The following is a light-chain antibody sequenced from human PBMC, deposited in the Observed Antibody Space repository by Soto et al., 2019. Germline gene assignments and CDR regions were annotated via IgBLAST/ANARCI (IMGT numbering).Light chain of an antibody. J-gene: IGLJ2*01. CDR2: DVS. CDR1: SDDVGGYNY. CDR3: SSYATSSVV. V-gene: IGLV2-14*01. Sequence: QSALTQPPSVSGSPGQSITISCTGTSDDVGGYNYVSWYQQNTGKAPKVIIYDVSNRPSGVSKRFSGSKSGNTAFLTISGLQTEDEADYYCSSYATSSVVFGAGTKLTVL.